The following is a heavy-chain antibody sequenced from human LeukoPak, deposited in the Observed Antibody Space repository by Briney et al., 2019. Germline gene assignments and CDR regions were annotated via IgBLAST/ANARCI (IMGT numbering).Heavy chain of an antibody. J-gene: IGHJ6*02. CDR3: ARGGPGVVVVPAAHYYYYGMDV. Sequence: SVKVSCKASGGTFSSYAISWVRQAPGQGLEWMGRIIPILGIANYAQKFQGRVTITADKSTSTAYMELSSLRSEDTAVYYCARGGPGVVVVPAAHYYYYGMDVWGQGTTVTVSS. D-gene: IGHD2-2*01. V-gene: IGHV1-69*04. CDR1: GGTFSSYA. CDR2: IIPILGIA.